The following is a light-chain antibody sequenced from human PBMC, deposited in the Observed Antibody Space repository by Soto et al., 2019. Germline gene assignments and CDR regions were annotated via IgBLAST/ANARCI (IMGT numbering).Light chain of an antibody. CDR3: QQYGSSRFT. J-gene: IGKJ3*01. V-gene: IGKV3-20*01. CDR1: QSLSSGF. CDR2: AAS. Sequence: EIVLTQSPGTLSLSPGESGTLSCRASQSLSSGFLAWYQQRPGQAPRLLIYAASSRATGIPDRFSGTGSGTDFTLTISRLEPEDFAVYYCQQYGSSRFTFGPGTKVDIK.